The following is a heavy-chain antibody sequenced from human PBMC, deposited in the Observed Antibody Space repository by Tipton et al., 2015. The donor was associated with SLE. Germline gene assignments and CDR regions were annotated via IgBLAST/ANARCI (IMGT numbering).Heavy chain of an antibody. Sequence: QLVQSGPEVKKPGASVKVSCKASGYTFRKYGISWVRQAPGQGLEWMGWISGNIGNTDYAQKFQGRVTMTTDTPTSTAYMELRSLRSDDTAVYYCARDGGPFGGVIASGWFDPWGQGALVTVSS. J-gene: IGHJ5*02. CDR2: ISGNIGNT. D-gene: IGHD3-16*02. CDR3: ARDGGPFGGVIASGWFDP. CDR1: GYTFRKYG. V-gene: IGHV1-18*01.